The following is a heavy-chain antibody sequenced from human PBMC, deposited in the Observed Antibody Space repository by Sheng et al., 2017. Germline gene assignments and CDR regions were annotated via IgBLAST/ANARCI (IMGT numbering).Heavy chain of an antibody. Sequence: QVQLQESGPGLVKPSETLSLTCAVSGYSISSGYYWGWIRQPPGKGLEWIGSIYHSGSTYYNPSLKSRVTISVDTSKNQFSLKLSSVTAADTAVYYCARGRVVNPFDYWGQGTLVTVSS. V-gene: IGHV4-38-2*01. CDR2: IYHSGST. J-gene: IGHJ4*02. CDR1: GYSISSGYY. CDR3: ARGRVVNPFDY. D-gene: IGHD2-15*01.